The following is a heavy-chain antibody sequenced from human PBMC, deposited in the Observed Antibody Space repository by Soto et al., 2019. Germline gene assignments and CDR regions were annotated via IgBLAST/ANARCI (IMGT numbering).Heavy chain of an antibody. CDR3: ASSASASYDFDI. Sequence: SVKVSCKASGGTFSSYAISWVRQAPGQGLEWMGGIIPIFGTANYAQKFQGRVTITADESTSTAYMGLSSLRSEDTAVYYCASSASASYDFDIWGQGTMVTVSS. CDR1: GGTFSSYA. D-gene: IGHD1-1*01. CDR2: IIPIFGTA. V-gene: IGHV1-69*13. J-gene: IGHJ3*02.